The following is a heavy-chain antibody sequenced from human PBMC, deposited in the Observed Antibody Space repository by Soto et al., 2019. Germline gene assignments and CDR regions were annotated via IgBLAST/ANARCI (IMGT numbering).Heavy chain of an antibody. CDR1: GFSLSNARMG. CDR3: ARIYSGYPFDY. CDR2: IFSNDEK. D-gene: IGHD5-12*01. V-gene: IGHV2-26*01. J-gene: IGHJ4*02. Sequence: SGPTLVNPTETLTLTCTVSGFSLSNARMGVSWIRQPPGKALEWLAHIFSNDEKSYSTSLKSRLTISKDTSKSQVVLTMTNMVPVDTATYYCARIYSGYPFDYWGQGTLVTVSS.